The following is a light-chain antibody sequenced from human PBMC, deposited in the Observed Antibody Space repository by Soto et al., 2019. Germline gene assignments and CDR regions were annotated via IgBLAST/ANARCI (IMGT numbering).Light chain of an antibody. J-gene: IGLJ1*01. Sequence: QPVLTQPASVSGSPGQSITISCAGTRSDIGASNSVSWYQHLPGRSPTLIIYEATNRPSGVSERFSGSKAGDTASLTISGLQADDESEYFCISYTTDDTFVFGGGTKLTVL. CDR1: RSDIGASNS. CDR2: EAT. CDR3: ISYTTDDTFV. V-gene: IGLV2-14*01.